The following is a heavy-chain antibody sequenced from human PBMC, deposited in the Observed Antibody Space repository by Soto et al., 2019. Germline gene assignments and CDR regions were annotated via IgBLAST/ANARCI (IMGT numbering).Heavy chain of an antibody. V-gene: IGHV4-59*01. D-gene: IGHD3-16*02. CDR3: ANDADGRYGH. CDR2: MYYSRST. Sequence: SETLSLTCTVSGAPLTRNYWSWIQQAPGKGLEWIGYMYYSRSTTYNPSLKIRVTMSADTSKDQFALKLNSVTFADTALYYCANDADGRYGHWGPGIQVTVSS. J-gene: IGHJ4*01. CDR1: GAPLTRNY.